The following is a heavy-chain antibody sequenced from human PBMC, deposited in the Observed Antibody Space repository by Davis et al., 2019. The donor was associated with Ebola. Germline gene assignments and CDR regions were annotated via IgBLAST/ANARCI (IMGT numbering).Heavy chain of an antibody. Sequence: PGGSLSLSCAGSGLTFSSYNMNWIRQAPGKGLEWVSSISATARYTYYADSVEGRFTISRDNARDSVYLQMNSLRVEDTAIYFCAGDIRRGENYGWFDPWGHGTLVTVSS. J-gene: IGHJ5*02. D-gene: IGHD4/OR15-4a*01. CDR3: AGDIRRGENYGWFDP. V-gene: IGHV3-21*06. CDR1: GLTFSSYN. CDR2: ISATARYT.